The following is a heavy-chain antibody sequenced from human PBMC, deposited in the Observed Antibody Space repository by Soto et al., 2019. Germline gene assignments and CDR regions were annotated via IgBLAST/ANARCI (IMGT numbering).Heavy chain of an antibody. CDR2: ISWDGGST. D-gene: IGHD6-13*01. Sequence: GGSLRLSCAASGFTFDDYTMHWVRQAPGKGLEWVSLISWDGGSTYYADSVKGRFTISRDNSKNSLYLQMNSLRTEDTALYYCAKGGGVAAAHVFDPWGQGTLVTVSS. V-gene: IGHV3-43*01. CDR1: GFTFDDYT. CDR3: AKGGGVAAAHVFDP. J-gene: IGHJ5*02.